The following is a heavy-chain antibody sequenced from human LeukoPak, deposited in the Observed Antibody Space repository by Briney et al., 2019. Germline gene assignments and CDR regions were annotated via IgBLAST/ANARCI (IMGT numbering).Heavy chain of an antibody. J-gene: IGHJ6*03. D-gene: IGHD3-3*01. CDR3: ARSGVVTFYQCMDV. V-gene: IGHV5-51*01. Sequence: GESLKISRKGSGYSLTTFWIGRVRQMPGKGLGWGGIIYPGDSDTRYSPSFQGQVTISADKSISTAYLQWSSLKASDTAMYYCARSGVVTFYQCMDVWGTGTTVTVSS. CDR1: GYSLTTFW. CDR2: IYPGDSDT.